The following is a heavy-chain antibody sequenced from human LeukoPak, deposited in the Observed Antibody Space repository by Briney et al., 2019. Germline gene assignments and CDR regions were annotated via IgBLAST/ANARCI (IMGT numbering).Heavy chain of an antibody. V-gene: IGHV3-33*01. CDR2: IWYDGNNK. CDR1: GFTFSSYG. J-gene: IGHJ4*02. D-gene: IGHD2-15*01. CDR3: ARQHCSGGDCYFFD. Sequence: GGSLRLSCAASGFTFSSYGLHWVRQAPGKGLEWVTLIWYDGNNKYYADSVKGRFTISRDNSKNTLYLQLNSLRAEDTAVYYCARQHCSGGDCYFFDWGQGTLVTVSS.